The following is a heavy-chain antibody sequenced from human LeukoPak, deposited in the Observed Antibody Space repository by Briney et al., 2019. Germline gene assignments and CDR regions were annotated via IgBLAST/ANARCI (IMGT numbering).Heavy chain of an antibody. CDR2: IKKDGSEK. V-gene: IGHV3-7*01. CDR1: GFTFSSYW. D-gene: IGHD3-22*01. Sequence: GGSLRLSCAASGFTFSSYWMSWVRQAPGKGLEWVANIKKDGSEKYYVDSVKGRFTISRDNAKNSVYLQMNSLRAEDTAVYYCAGNYYDSSGYYVYWGQGTLVTVSS. J-gene: IGHJ4*02. CDR3: AGNYYDSSGYYVY.